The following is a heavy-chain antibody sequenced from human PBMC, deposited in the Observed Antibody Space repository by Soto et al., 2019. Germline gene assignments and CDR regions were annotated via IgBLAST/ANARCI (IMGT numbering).Heavy chain of an antibody. D-gene: IGHD1-26*01. J-gene: IGHJ6*02. CDR3: ARDFVVGGPTINYYYGMDV. V-gene: IGHV1-58*01. CDR2: IVIGSGNT. CDR1: GFTFTNSA. Sequence: SVKVSCKASGFTFTNSAVQWVRQARGQRLDWIRWIVIGSGNTNYADSVKGRFTISRDNSKNTLYLQMNSLGAEDTAVYYCARDFVVGGPTINYYYGMDVWGQGTTVTVSS.